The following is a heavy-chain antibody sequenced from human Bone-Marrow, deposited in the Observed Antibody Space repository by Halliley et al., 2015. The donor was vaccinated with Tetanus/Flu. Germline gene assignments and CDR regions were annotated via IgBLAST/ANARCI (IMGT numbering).Heavy chain of an antibody. CDR1: GYTFSSYY. J-gene: IGHJ4*02. V-gene: IGHV1-46*01. CDR2: INNGADDT. CDR3: ARVWDDYGGPLDY. Sequence: QLVQSGAEVKKPGASVRVSCKASGYTFSSYYMHWVRQAPGQGLEWMGRINNGADDTKYEQKFQGRVTMTRDTSTSTVYLELRSLRSEDTAIYYCARVWDDYGGPLDYWGQGTPVTVSS. D-gene: IGHD3-16*01.